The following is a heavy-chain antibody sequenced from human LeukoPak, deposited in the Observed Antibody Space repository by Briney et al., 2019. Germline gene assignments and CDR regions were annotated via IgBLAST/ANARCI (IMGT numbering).Heavy chain of an antibody. CDR3: ASYPRYSSSPPFDY. CDR2: INPNTGGT. J-gene: IGHJ4*02. D-gene: IGHD6-6*01. CDR1: GYTFTGYY. Sequence: VASVKVSCKASGYTFTGYYMHWLRQAPGQGLEWMGWINPNTGGTNCAQRFQDRVTMTRDTTISTAYMELSRLTSDDTAVYYCASYPRYSSSPPFDYWGQGTLVTVSS. V-gene: IGHV1-2*02.